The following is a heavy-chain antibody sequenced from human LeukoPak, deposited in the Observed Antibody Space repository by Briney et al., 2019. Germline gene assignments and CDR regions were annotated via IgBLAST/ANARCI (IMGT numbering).Heavy chain of an antibody. D-gene: IGHD5-18*01. CDR1: GLTFSSYW. CDR3: ARETAMVPYYYMDV. V-gene: IGHV3-7*01. Sequence: PGGSLRLSCAASGLTFSSYWMSWVRQAPGKGLKWVANIKQDGSEKYYVDSVKGRFTISRDNAKNSLYLQMNSLRAEDTAVYYCARETAMVPYYYMDVWGKGTTVTVSS. J-gene: IGHJ6*03. CDR2: IKQDGSEK.